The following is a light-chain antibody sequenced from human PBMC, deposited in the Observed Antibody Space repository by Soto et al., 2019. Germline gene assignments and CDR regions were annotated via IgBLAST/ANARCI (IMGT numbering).Light chain of an antibody. Sequence: QSALTQPRSVSGSPGQSVTISCTGTSSDVGGHNYVSWYQQHPGKAPKLMIYDVSKWPSGVPDRFSGSKSGNTASLTISGLQAEDEADYYCCSYAGSYTWVFGGGTQLTV. J-gene: IGLJ3*02. V-gene: IGLV2-11*01. CDR3: CSYAGSYTWV. CDR1: SSDVGGHNY. CDR2: DVS.